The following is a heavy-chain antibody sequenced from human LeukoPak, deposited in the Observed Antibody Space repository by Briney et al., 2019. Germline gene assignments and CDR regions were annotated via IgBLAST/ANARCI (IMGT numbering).Heavy chain of an antibody. J-gene: IGHJ5*02. CDR2: INPNSGGT. CDR3: ARDLCSGGSCLYNWFDP. V-gene: IGHV1-2*02. D-gene: IGHD2-15*01. CDR1: GYTFTGYY. Sequence: ASVKGSCKASGYTFTGYYMHWVRQAPGQGLEWMGWINPNSGGTNYAQKFQGRVTMPRDTSISTAYMELSRLRSDDTAVYYCARDLCSGGSCLYNWFDPWGQGTLVTVSS.